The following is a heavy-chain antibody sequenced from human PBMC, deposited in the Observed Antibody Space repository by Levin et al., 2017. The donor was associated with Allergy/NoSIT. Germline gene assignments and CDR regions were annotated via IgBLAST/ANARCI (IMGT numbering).Heavy chain of an antibody. CDR1: GFTFDDYA. J-gene: IGHJ3*02. Sequence: GGSLRLSCAASGFTFDDYAMHWVRQAPGKGLEWVSGISWNSGSIGYADSVKGRFTISRDNAKNSLYLKMNSLRTEDTALYYCARDNIGLPDAFDIWGQGTMVIVSS. D-gene: IGHD3-10*01. CDR3: ARDNIGLPDAFDI. CDR2: ISWNSGSI. V-gene: IGHV3-9*01.